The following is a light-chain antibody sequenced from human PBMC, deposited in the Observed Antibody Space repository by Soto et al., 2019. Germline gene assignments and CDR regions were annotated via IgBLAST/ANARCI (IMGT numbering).Light chain of an antibody. J-gene: IGLJ2*01. CDR1: SSDVGGYIY. CDR2: DVN. CDR3: CSYGGIYTSPVL. Sequence: QSVLTQPRSVSGSPGQSVTISCTGTSSDVGGYIYVSWFQRYPGIAPKLMIYDVNKRPSGVPDRFSGSRSANTASLTISGLQAEDEADYYCCSYGGIYTSPVLFGGGTKLTVL. V-gene: IGLV2-11*01.